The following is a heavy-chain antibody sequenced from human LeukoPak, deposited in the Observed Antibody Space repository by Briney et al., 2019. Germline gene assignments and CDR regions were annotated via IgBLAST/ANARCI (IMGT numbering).Heavy chain of an antibody. Sequence: SETLSLTCAVYGGSLSGYYWSWIRQPPGKGLEWIGEINHSGSTNYNPSLKSRVTISVDTSKNQFSLKLSSVTAADTAVYYCASTQYYYDSSGYLNWGQGTLVTVSS. D-gene: IGHD3-22*01. CDR3: ASTQYYYDSSGYLN. V-gene: IGHV4-34*01. CDR1: GGSLSGYY. CDR2: INHSGST. J-gene: IGHJ4*02.